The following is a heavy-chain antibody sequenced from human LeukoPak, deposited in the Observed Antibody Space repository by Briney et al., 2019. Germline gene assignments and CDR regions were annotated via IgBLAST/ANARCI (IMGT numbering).Heavy chain of an antibody. D-gene: IGHD3-9*01. V-gene: IGHV1-46*01. CDR2: INPSGGST. Sequence: ASVKVSCKASGYTFTSYYMHWVRQAPGQGLEWMGIINPSGGSTSYAQKFQGRVTVTRDTSTSTVYMELSSLRSEDTAVYYCARDSRVGYDILTGYWDFDYWGQGTLVTVSS. CDR1: GYTFTSYY. CDR3: ARDSRVGYDILTGYWDFDY. J-gene: IGHJ4*02.